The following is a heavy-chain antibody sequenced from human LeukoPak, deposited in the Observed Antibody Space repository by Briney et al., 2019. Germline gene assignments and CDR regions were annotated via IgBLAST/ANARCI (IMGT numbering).Heavy chain of an antibody. CDR1: GYSFTNYW. Sequence: GESLEISCKGSGYSFTNYWINWVRQMPGKGLEWMGRIDPSDSYTKYSPSFQGHVIISVDKSISTAYLQWSSLKASDTAMYYCARQLDYGDYVYFDYWGQGTLVTVSS. D-gene: IGHD4-17*01. V-gene: IGHV5-10-1*01. CDR2: IDPSDSYT. J-gene: IGHJ4*02. CDR3: ARQLDYGDYVYFDY.